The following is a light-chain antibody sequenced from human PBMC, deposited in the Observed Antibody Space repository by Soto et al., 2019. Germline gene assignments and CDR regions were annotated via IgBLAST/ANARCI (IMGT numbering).Light chain of an antibody. V-gene: IGKV1D-12*01. CDR1: EGINSW. J-gene: IGKJ5*01. CDR2: GAS. Sequence: DIQMTQSPSSVSASVGDRVTITCRASEGINSWLAWYQQKPGKAPKLLIYGASSLQNGVPSRFRGSGSGTDFTLTIRNLQPEDFATYHCQQSKSFPSTFGQGTRLEIK. CDR3: QQSKSFPST.